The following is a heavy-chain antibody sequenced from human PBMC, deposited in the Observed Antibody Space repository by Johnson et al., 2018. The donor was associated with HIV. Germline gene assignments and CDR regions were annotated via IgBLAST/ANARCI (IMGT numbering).Heavy chain of an antibody. V-gene: IGHV3-7*05. J-gene: IGHJ3*02. CDR2: IKQDGSEK. CDR1: GLTFSSYW. Sequence: VQLVESGGGLVQPGGSLRLSCAASGLTFSSYWMSWVRQAPGKGLEWVAHIKQDGSEKHYVDSVKGRFTISRDNAKNSLYLQMNSLRAEDTAVYYCSSGDAFDIWGQGTMVTVSS. CDR3: SSGDAFDI.